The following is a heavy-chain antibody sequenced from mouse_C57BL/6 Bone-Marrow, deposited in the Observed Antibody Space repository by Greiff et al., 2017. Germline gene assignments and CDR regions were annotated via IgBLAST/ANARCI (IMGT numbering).Heavy chain of an antibody. V-gene: IGHV14-2*01. CDR1: GFNIKDYY. J-gene: IGHJ4*01. Sequence: EVQLQQSGAELVKPGASVKLSCTASGFNIKDYYMHWVKQRTEQGLEWIGRIVPEDGETKYAPKFQGKDTITADTSSNTAYLQLSSLTSEDTAVNYSARRTVAFPYYAMDYWGQGTSVTVSS. D-gene: IGHD1-1*01. CDR2: IVPEDGET. CDR3: ARRTVAFPYYAMDY.